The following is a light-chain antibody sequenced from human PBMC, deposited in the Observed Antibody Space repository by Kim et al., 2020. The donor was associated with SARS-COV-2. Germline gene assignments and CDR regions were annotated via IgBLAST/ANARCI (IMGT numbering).Light chain of an antibody. V-gene: IGKV1-39*01. J-gene: IGKJ2*01. Sequence: SASVGDRVTITCRASQSISSYLNWYQQKPGKAPKLLIYAASSLQSGVPSRFSGSGSGTDFTLTISSLQPEDFATYYCQQSYSTPYTFGQGTKLVI. CDR1: QSISSY. CDR2: AAS. CDR3: QQSYSTPYT.